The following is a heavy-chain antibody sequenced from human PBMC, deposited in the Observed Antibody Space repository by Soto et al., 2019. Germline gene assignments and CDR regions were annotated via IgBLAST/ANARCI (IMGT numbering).Heavy chain of an antibody. D-gene: IGHD5-12*01. CDR3: AKERSSGYYFFVY. CDR2: ISGSDGST. J-gene: IGHJ4*02. Sequence: PGGSLRLSCAASGFTFSSYAMSWVRQAPGEGLEWVSTISGSDGSTYYADSVKGRFTISRDISKNTLYLQMNSLRAEDTAIYYCAKERSSGYYFFVYWGQGTLVTVSS. CDR1: GFTFSSYA. V-gene: IGHV3-23*01.